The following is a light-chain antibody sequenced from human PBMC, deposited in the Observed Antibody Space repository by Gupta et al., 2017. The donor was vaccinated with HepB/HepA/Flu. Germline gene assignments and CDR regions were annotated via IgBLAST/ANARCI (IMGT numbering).Light chain of an antibody. J-gene: IGKJ3*01. CDR1: QSVGTY. Sequence: EIVLTQSPATLSLSPGERATLSCRATQSVGTYLAWYQHKPGQAPRLLIYDASNRDTGIPARFSGSGSGTDFPLTISSLEPEDFAVYYCQQRSDWPLFTFGHGTRVDIK. CDR3: QQRSDWPLFT. CDR2: DAS. V-gene: IGKV3-11*01.